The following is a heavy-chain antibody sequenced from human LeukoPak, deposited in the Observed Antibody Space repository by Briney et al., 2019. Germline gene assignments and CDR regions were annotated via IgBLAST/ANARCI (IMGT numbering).Heavy chain of an antibody. CDR1: RFTFSSYW. Sequence: GGSLRLSCEASRFTFSSYWMNWVRQVPGKGLEWVASVKPDGSDNFYVDSVEGRLTISKDNAKNTVYLQMNNLRAEDTAVYYCVSFYETDWGRGTLVTVSS. CDR3: VSFYETD. D-gene: IGHD2/OR15-2a*01. V-gene: IGHV3-7*01. CDR2: VKPDGSDN. J-gene: IGHJ4*02.